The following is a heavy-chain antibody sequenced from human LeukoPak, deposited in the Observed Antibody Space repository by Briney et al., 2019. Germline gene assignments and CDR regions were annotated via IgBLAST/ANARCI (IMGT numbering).Heavy chain of an antibody. CDR3: AKDPKADYDFWSGSPPFDI. J-gene: IGHJ3*02. D-gene: IGHD3-3*01. CDR1: GFTFRSYA. Sequence: GGSLRLSCAASGFTFRSYAMSWVRQAPGKGLEWVSTVTGGGGTTYYADSVKGRFTISRDNSKNTVYLQLNSLRAEDTAVYYCAKDPKADYDFWSGSPPFDIWGQGTMVTVSS. V-gene: IGHV3-23*01. CDR2: VTGGGGTT.